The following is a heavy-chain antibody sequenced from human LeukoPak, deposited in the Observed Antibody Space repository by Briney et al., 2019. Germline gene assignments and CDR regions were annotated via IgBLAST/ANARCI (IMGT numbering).Heavy chain of an antibody. CDR2: TYYRSKWYK. CDR3: ARGGVTGRAGGPDY. V-gene: IGHV6-1*01. D-gene: IGHD1-1*01. Sequence: SQTVSLTCPISGYSLPSNCVAWNWPRDSPSRGLEWLGRTYYRSKWYKNYAVAGQSRITIKPGQSMNQSALEQKSISPHGTVFHYCARGGVTGRAGGPDYWGQGTLVTVSS. J-gene: IGHJ4*02. CDR1: GYSLPSNCVA.